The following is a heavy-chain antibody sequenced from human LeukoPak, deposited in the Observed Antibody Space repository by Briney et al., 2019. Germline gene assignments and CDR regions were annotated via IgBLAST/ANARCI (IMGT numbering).Heavy chain of an antibody. J-gene: IGHJ4*02. D-gene: IGHD6-19*01. CDR3: ARADIRAIASSGWYGFDF. CDR1: GYTFTSYG. Sequence: GASVKVSFKASGYTFTSYGITWVRKAPGQGLEWMGWISAYNGNTNYAQKLQGRVTMTTDTSTSTAYMELRSLRSDDTAVYYCARADIRAIASSGWYGFDFWGQGTLVTVSS. V-gene: IGHV1-18*01. CDR2: ISAYNGNT.